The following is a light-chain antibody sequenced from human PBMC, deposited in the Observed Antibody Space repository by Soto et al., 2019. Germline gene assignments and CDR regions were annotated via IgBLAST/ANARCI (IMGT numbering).Light chain of an antibody. J-gene: IGKJ1*01. CDR2: GAS. CDR3: QQYGSSPPKT. Sequence: EIVLTQSPGTLSLSPGERATLSCRASQSVSSSYLAWYQRKPGQAPRLLIYGASSMATGIPDRFSGSGSGTDFTLTISRLEPEDFAVYYCQQYGSSPPKTFGQGTKVDIK. CDR1: QSVSSSY. V-gene: IGKV3-20*01.